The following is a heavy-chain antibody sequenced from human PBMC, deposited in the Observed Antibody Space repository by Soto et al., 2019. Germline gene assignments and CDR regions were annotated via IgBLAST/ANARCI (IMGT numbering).Heavy chain of an antibody. CDR3: AKDQLYILGVIHNWFDP. V-gene: IGHV3-23*01. CDR1: GLTFSSYA. D-gene: IGHD3-10*02. Sequence: EVQLLESGGGLIQPGGSLRLSCAASGLTFSSYAMSWVRQAPGKGLEWVSAISGSGGSTYYADSVKGRFTISRDNSKNTLYLQMNSLRAEDTAVYYFAKDQLYILGVIHNWFDPWGQGTLVTVSS. CDR2: ISGSGGST. J-gene: IGHJ5*02.